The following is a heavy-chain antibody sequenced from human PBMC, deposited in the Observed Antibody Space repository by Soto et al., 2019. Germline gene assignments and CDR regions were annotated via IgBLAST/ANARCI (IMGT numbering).Heavy chain of an antibody. J-gene: IGHJ4*02. CDR3: AKKVNSGSGSQYFDY. CDR1: GFTFSSYS. D-gene: IGHD3-10*01. V-gene: IGHV3-23*01. Sequence: GSLRLSCVASGFTFSSYSMSWVRQAPGKGLEWVSGFRAGGDDGTTYYADSVKSRFTISRDNSKNTLFLQMNSLRAEDTAIYYCAKKVNSGSGSQYFDYFGQGTLVTVSS. CDR2: FRAGGDDGTT.